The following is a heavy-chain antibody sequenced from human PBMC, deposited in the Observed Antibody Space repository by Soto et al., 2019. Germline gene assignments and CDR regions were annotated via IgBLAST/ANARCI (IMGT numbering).Heavy chain of an antibody. CDR3: ARAYGANCFDF. J-gene: IGHJ4*02. Sequence: PSETLSLTCTVSGGSISSSGYSWSWIRQPPGKGLEWIGYIYHSGSTYYNPSLKSRVTISVDRSKNQFSLKLSSVTAADTAVYDCARAYGANCFDFWGQGTLVTVSS. CDR2: IYHSGST. V-gene: IGHV4-30-2*01. CDR1: GGSISSSGYS. D-gene: IGHD4-17*01.